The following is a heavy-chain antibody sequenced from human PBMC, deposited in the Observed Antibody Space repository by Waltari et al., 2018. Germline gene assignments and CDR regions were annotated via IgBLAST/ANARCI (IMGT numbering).Heavy chain of an antibody. CDR1: GDSITSYY. CDR2: IYHSGST. CDR3: ARGNAFDF. Sequence: QVQLQESGPGLAKPSETLSLTCTVSGDSITSYYWNWIRQPPGKGLEWIAYIYHSGSTTYNPSLKSRVTLSIDMSKNQFSLNLTSVTAADTAVYYCARGNAFDFWGQGTLVTVSS. J-gene: IGHJ3*01. V-gene: IGHV4-59*01.